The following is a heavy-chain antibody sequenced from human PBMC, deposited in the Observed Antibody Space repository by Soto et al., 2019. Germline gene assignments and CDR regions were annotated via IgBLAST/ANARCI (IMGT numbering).Heavy chain of an antibody. J-gene: IGHJ4*02. CDR3: AAALHDYGDYVGFYFDY. Sequence: QMQLVQSGPEVKKPGTSVKVSCKASGFNFTSSAVQWVRQARGQRLELIGWIVVGSGNTNYAQKSQERVTITRDMSTSTAYMELSSLRSEDTAVYYCAAALHDYGDYVGFYFDYWGQGTLVTVSS. V-gene: IGHV1-58*01. CDR1: GFNFTSSA. CDR2: IVVGSGNT. D-gene: IGHD4-17*01.